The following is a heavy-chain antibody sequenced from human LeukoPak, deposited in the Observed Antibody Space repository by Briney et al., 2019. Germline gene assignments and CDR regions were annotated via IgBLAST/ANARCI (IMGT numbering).Heavy chain of an antibody. D-gene: IGHD3-3*01. J-gene: IGHJ3*02. CDR3: ARDLNDFWSGSSGAFDI. CDR2: ISSSGSYI. CDR1: GLTINTNY. Sequence: PGGSLRLSCAASGLTINTNYMNWVRQAPGKGLEWVSSISSSGSYIYYADSVKGRFTISRDNAKNSLYLQMNSLRAEDTAVYYCARDLNDFWSGSSGAFDIWGQGTMVTVSS. V-gene: IGHV3-21*01.